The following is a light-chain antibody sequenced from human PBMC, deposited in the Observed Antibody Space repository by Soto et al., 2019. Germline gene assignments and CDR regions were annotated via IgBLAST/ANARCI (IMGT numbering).Light chain of an antibody. Sequence: QSVLTQSPSASASLGASVKLTCTLTSGHSTYAIAWHQQQPERGPRFLMKVNSDGSHSRGGGIPDRFSGSGSGAEWDLSSSSLQSADEADYYCQTWATGPWVFGGGTKLTVL. CDR1: SGHSTYA. CDR3: QTWATGPWV. J-gene: IGLJ3*02. V-gene: IGLV4-69*01. CDR2: VNSDGSH.